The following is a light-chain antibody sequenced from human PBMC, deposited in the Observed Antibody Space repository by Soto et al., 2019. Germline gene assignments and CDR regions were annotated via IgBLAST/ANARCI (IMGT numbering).Light chain of an antibody. CDR1: RPVRSN. CDR3: QQFSSYPLT. Sequence: EIVMTQSPANMSVSPGERVAVSCRASRPVRSNLAWYQQKPGQPPRLLIYGSSTRATGIPARFSGSGSGTEFTLTVTSLQSADIAVYYCQQFSSYPLTFGGGTKV. V-gene: IGKV3-15*01. CDR2: GSS. J-gene: IGKJ4*01.